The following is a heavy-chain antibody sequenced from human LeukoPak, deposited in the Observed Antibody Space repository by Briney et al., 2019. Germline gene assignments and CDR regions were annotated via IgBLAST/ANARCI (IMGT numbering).Heavy chain of an antibody. J-gene: IGHJ5*02. D-gene: IGHD3-22*01. V-gene: IGHV1-24*01. Sequence: ASVKVSCKVSGYTLTEFSMHWVRQAPGKGLEWMGGFDPEDGETIYAQKFQGRVTMTEDTSTDTAYMELSSLRSEDTAVYYCATGHYYDSSGYYYVDWFDPWGQGTLVTVSS. CDR2: FDPEDGET. CDR3: ATGHYYDSSGYYYVDWFDP. CDR1: GYTLTEFS.